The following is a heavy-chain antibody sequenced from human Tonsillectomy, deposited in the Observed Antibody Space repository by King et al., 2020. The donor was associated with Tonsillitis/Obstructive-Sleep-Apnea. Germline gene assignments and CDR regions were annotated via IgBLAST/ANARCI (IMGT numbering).Heavy chain of an antibody. J-gene: IGHJ6*03. V-gene: IGHV1-18*01. CDR2: ISGYNGNT. CDR3: ARLPRDYDSSGYYYETPHYYYMDV. D-gene: IGHD3-22*01. CDR1: GYTFTTYG. Sequence: QLVQSGAEVKKPGASVNVSCKASGYTFTTYGISWVRQAPGQGLEWMGWISGYNGNTKYAQKLQGRVTMTTDTSTSTAYMELRSLRSDDTAVYYCARLPRDYDSSGYYYETPHYYYMDVWGKGTTVTVSS.